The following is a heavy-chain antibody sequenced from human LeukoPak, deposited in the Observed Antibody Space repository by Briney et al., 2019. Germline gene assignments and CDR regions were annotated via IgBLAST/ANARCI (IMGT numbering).Heavy chain of an antibody. Sequence: SEPLSLTCAVYGGSFSGYYWSWIRQPPGKGLEWIGEINHSGSTNYNPSLKSRVTISVDTSKTQFSLKLSSVTAADTAVYYCARGGITILGATRAHRNWFDPWGQGTLVTVSS. CDR2: INHSGST. CDR3: ARGGITILGATRAHRNWFDP. CDR1: GGSFSGYY. V-gene: IGHV4-34*01. D-gene: IGHD3-3*01. J-gene: IGHJ5*02.